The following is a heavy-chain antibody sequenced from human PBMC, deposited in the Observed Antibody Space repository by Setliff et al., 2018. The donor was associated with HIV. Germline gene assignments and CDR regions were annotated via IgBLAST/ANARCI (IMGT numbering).Heavy chain of an antibody. Sequence: SETLSLTCTVSGGSISSDYYFWGWIRQPPGKGLEWIGTIYYSGSTNYNPSLKSRVTISVDTSKNQFSLKLSSVTAADTAVYYCARGGGSRAATSSYHYMDVWGKGTTVTVSS. J-gene: IGHJ6*03. CDR1: GGSISSDYYF. V-gene: IGHV4-39*07. CDR2: IYYSGST. D-gene: IGHD2-15*01. CDR3: ARGGGSRAATSSYHYMDV.